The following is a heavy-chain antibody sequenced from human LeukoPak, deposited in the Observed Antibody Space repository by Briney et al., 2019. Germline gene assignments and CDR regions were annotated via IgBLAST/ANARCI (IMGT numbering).Heavy chain of an antibody. CDR1: AFTFTNYA. D-gene: IGHD3-10*01. Sequence: PGGSLRLSCAASAFTFTNYAMSWVRQPPWKGLEWIGEINHSGSTKYNPPLKSRTTISVDTSKTQFSLKLSSVTAADTAVYYCARGLLLWFGESIRFDYWGQGTLVTVSS. V-gene: IGHV4-34*01. CDR3: ARGLLLWFGESIRFDY. CDR2: INHSGST. J-gene: IGHJ4*02.